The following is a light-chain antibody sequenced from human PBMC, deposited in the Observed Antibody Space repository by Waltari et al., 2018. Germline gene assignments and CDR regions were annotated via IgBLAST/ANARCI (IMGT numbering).Light chain of an antibody. CDR3: SSQTLDGLVL. CDR1: GSAACASAS. J-gene: IGLJ2*01. V-gene: IGLV2-14*03. CDR2: DVT. Sequence: QSALTQPASVSGSPGQSITIPCSGLGSAACASASVSWHQHHPDKAPQVIIYDVTHRPSGVSDRFSASKSANTASLTISRLQPEDEADYYCSSQTLDGLVLFGGGTRLTVL.